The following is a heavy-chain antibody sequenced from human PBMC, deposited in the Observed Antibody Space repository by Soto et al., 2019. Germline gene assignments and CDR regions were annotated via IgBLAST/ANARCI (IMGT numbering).Heavy chain of an antibody. D-gene: IGHD3-22*01. V-gene: IGHV3-11*06. Sequence: QVQLVESGGGLVKPGGSLRLSCAVSGFTVSDHYMTWIRQAPGKGLEWVSYISGSGTYTNYADSVEGRFIICRDIAQNSLWLQINSLRAEDTAVYYCARSSGWRQVVGYKYGLDVWGQGTAVTVSS. J-gene: IGHJ6*02. CDR1: GFTVSDHY. CDR2: ISGSGTYT. CDR3: ARSSGWRQVVGYKYGLDV.